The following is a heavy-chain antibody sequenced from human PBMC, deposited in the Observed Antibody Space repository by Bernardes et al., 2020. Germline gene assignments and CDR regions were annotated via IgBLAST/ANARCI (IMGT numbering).Heavy chain of an antibody. V-gene: IGHV4-4*07. D-gene: IGHD3-22*01. Sequence: ETLSLTCTVSGGSISSYYWSWIRQPAGKGLEWIGRIYTSGSTNYNPSLKSRVTMSVDTSKNQFSLKLSSVTAADTAVYYCARTLTGVYYDSRHWFDPWGQGTLVTVSS. J-gene: IGHJ5*02. CDR2: IYTSGST. CDR3: ARTLTGVYYDSRHWFDP. CDR1: GGSISSYY.